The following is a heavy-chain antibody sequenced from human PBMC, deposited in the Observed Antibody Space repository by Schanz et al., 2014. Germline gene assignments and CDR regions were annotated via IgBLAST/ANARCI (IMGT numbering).Heavy chain of an antibody. D-gene: IGHD4-17*01. V-gene: IGHV1-18*01. J-gene: IGHJ4*02. CDR2: ISPYNGNT. CDR1: GDTFRSYT. CDR3: ARVVRSDYLSELDF. Sequence: QVQLVQSGAEVKKPGSSVKVSCKASGDTFRSYTINWVRHAPGQGLEWMGWISPYNGNTKYAEKLEDRVTMTTDISTSTAYMQLRSLTSDDTAVYYCARVVRSDYLSELDFWGQGTQVIVSS.